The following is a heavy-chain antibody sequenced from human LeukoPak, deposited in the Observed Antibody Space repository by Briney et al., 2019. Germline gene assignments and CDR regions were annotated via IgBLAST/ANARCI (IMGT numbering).Heavy chain of an antibody. Sequence: SVKVSCTASGGTFSSYAISWVRQAPGQGLEWMGGIIPIFGTANYAQKFQGRVTITADESTSTAYMELSSLRSEDTAVYYCARDIGVVTTYSSGWYVPWGQGTLVTVSS. CDR1: GGTFSSYA. D-gene: IGHD6-19*01. CDR2: IIPIFGTA. V-gene: IGHV1-69*13. CDR3: ARDIGVVTTYSSGWYVP. J-gene: IGHJ5*02.